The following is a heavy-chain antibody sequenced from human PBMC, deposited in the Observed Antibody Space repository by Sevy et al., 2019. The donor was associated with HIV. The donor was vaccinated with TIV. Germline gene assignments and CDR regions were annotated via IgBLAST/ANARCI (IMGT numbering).Heavy chain of an antibody. CDR3: ARDERSDWTFDY. Sequence: GGCLRLSCAASGFTVSSDYMSCVRQAPGKGLEWVSLISSGGRTYYSDSVKGRFAVSRDNSKNTLYLQMNSLRAEDTALYYCARDERSDWTFDYWGQGAMVIVSS. D-gene: IGHD1-1*01. J-gene: IGHJ4*02. CDR1: GFTVSSDY. CDR2: ISSGGRT. V-gene: IGHV3-53*01.